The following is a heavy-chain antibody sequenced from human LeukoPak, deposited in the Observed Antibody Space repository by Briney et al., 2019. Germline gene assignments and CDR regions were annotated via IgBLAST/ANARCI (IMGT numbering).Heavy chain of an antibody. CDR3: ARVSATFLGNSGYDYSGGDY. V-gene: IGHV3-48*01. CDR2: ISSRSSTI. D-gene: IGHD5-12*01. J-gene: IGHJ4*02. Sequence: GGSLRLSCEGSGFTFSNAWMTWVRQAPGKGLEWVSFISSRSSTIYYADSVKGRFTISRDNAKNSLYLQMNSLRAEDTAVYYCARVSATFLGNSGYDYSGGDYWGQGTLVIVSS. CDR1: GFTFSNAW.